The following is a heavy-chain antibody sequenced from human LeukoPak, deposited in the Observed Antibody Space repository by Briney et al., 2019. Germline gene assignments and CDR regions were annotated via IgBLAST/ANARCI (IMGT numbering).Heavy chain of an antibody. J-gene: IGHJ4*02. CDR3: LRDAGWCRGNY. CDR2: IKGDGSKK. Sequence: GGSLRLSCIASGFNFGDSWMSWVRQAPGKGLEWVANIKGDGSKKKYVDSVRGRFTISRDNAKNSLYLQMNSLSVEDTAVYFCLRDAGWCRGNYWGQGTLVSVSS. CDR1: GFNFGDSW. V-gene: IGHV3-7*01. D-gene: IGHD6-19*01.